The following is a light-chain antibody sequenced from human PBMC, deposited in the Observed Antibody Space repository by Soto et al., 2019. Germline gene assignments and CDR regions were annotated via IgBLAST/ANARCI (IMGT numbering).Light chain of an antibody. CDR3: QQYNSYWT. CDR1: QALSNY. CDR2: CAS. V-gene: IGKV1-9*01. J-gene: IGKJ1*01. Sequence: DIQLTQSPSFLSASVGDRVTITCRASQALSNYLAWYQQKPGKAPDRLIYCASTLQSGVPARFSGSGSGTEFTLTISSLQPDDFATYYCQQYNSYWTFGQGTKVDI.